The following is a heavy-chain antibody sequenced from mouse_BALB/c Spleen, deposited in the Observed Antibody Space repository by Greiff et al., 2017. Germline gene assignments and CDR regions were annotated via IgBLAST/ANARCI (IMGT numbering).Heavy chain of an antibody. J-gene: IGHJ4*01. D-gene: IGHD3-3*01. Sequence: VHLVESGAELVRPGTSVKVSCKASGYAFTNYLIEWVKQRPGQGLEWIGVINPGSGGTNYNEKFKGKATLTADKSSSTAYMQLSSLTSDDSAVYFCARGGTGDYWGQGTSVTVSS. CDR3: ARGGTGDY. CDR2: INPGSGGT. V-gene: IGHV1-54*01. CDR1: GYAFTNYL.